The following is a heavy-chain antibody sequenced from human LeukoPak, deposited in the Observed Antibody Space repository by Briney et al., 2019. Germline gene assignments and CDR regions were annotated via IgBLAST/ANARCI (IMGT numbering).Heavy chain of an antibody. CDR1: GYTFTSYY. CDR2: INPSGGST. CDR3: ARGRVRGVRAESSDAFDI. J-gene: IGHJ3*02. D-gene: IGHD3-10*01. V-gene: IGHV1-46*01. Sequence: ASVKVSCKASGYTFTSYYVHWVRQAPGQGLEWMGIINPSGGSTSYAQKFRGRVTMTRDTSTSTVYMELSSLRSDDTAVYYCARGRVRGVRAESSDAFDIWGQGTMVTVSS.